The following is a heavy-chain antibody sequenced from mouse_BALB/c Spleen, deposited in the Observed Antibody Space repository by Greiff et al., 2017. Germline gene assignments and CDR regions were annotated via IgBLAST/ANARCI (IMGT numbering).Heavy chain of an antibody. J-gene: IGHJ3*01. CDR1: GYSITSDYA. Sequence: VQLQQSGPGLVKPSQSLSLTCTVTGYSITSDYAWNWIRQFPGNKLEWMGYISYSGSTSYNPSLKSRISITRDTSKNQFFLQLNSVTTEDTATYYCARDDGNYWFAYWGQGTLVTVSA. CDR3: ARDDGNYWFAY. D-gene: IGHD2-1*01. V-gene: IGHV3-2*02. CDR2: ISYSGST.